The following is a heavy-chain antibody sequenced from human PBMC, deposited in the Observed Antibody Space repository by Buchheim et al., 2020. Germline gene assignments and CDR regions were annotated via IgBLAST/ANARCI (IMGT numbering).Heavy chain of an antibody. J-gene: IGHJ4*01. Sequence: QVQLQESGPGLVKPSETLSLTCTVSGGSISSYYWSWIRQPPGKGLEWIGYIYHSGSTNYIPSLKGRVTISIDTSKNQFSLKLSSVTAADTAVYYCARDIDYWGQGTL. CDR2: IYHSGST. CDR1: GGSISSYY. V-gene: IGHV4-59*01. CDR3: ARDIDY.